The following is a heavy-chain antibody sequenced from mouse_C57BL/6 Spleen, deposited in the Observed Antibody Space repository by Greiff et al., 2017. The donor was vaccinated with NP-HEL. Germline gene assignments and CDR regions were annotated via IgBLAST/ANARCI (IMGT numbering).Heavy chain of an antibody. Sequence: VQLQESGAELVRPGTSVKVSCKASGYAFTNYLIEWVKQRPGQGLEWIGVINPGSGGTNYNEKFKGKATLTADKSSSTAYMQLSSLTSEDSAVYFCASTTVVAMDYWGQGTSVTVSS. CDR3: ASTTVVAMDY. V-gene: IGHV1-54*01. D-gene: IGHD1-1*01. J-gene: IGHJ4*01. CDR1: GYAFTNYL. CDR2: INPGSGGT.